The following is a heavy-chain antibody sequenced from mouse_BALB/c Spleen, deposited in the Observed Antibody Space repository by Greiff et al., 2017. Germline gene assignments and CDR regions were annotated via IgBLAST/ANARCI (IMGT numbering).Heavy chain of an antibody. CDR1: GYAFTNYL. D-gene: IGHD2-4*01. Sequence: VQLQQSGAELVRPGTSVKVSCKASGYAFTNYLIEWVKQRPGQGLEWIGVINPGSGGTNYNEKFKGKATLTAEKSSSTAYMQLSSLTSDDSAVYFCARHDLYAMDYWGQGTSVTVSS. V-gene: IGHV1-54*01. J-gene: IGHJ4*01. CDR2: INPGSGGT. CDR3: ARHDLYAMDY.